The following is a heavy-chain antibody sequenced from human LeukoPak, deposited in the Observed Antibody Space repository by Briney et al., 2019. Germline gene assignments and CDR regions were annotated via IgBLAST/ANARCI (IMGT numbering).Heavy chain of an antibody. Sequence: SQTLSLTCTVSGGSISSYYWSWIRQPPGKGLEWIGYIYYSGSIDYNPSLKSRVTISVDTSKNQFSLKLSSVTAADTAVYYCASGYSYGWYYFDYWGQGTLVTVSS. CDR1: GGSISSYY. J-gene: IGHJ4*02. D-gene: IGHD5-18*01. V-gene: IGHV4-59*01. CDR3: ASGYSYGWYYFDY. CDR2: IYYSGSI.